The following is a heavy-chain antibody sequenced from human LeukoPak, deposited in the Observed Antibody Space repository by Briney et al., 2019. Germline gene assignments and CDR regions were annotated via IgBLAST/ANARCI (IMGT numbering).Heavy chain of an antibody. D-gene: IGHD3-22*01. CDR1: GGSISSYY. V-gene: IGHV4-59*13. CDR2: IYYSGST. CDR3: ARFVPYYYDSSGYYKLPKYYFDY. Sequence: PSETLSLTCTVSGGSISSYYWSWIRQPPGKGLECIGYIYYSGSTNYNPSLKSRVTISVDTSKNQFSLKLTSVTAADTAVYYCARFVPYYYDSSGYYKLPKYYFDYWGQGTLVTVSS. J-gene: IGHJ4*02.